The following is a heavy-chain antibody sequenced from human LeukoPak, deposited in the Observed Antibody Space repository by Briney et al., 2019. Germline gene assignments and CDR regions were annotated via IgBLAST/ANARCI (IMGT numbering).Heavy chain of an antibody. CDR3: ARQSDGGNWIDY. CDR2: IYYSGST. V-gene: IGHV4-31*03. D-gene: IGHD4-23*01. CDR1: GGSISSGGYY. Sequence: KASETLSLTCTVSGGSISSGGYYWSWIRQHPGKGLEWIGYIYYSGSTYYNPSLKSRVTISVDTSKNQSSLKLSSVTAADTAVYYCARQSDGGNWIDYWGQGTLVTVSS. J-gene: IGHJ4*02.